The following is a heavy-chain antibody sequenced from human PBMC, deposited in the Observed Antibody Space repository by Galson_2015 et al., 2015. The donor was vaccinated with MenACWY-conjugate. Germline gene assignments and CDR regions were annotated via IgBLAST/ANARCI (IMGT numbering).Heavy chain of an antibody. CDR3: ARHPPGGRGMDV. V-gene: IGHV5-51*01. J-gene: IGHJ6*02. Sequence: QSGAEVKKPGESLKISCKGSGYTFTTYWIGWVRQLPGKGLEWMGLISPGDSEIRYSPAFQGQVTISADKSISTAYVQWDSLQASDTAMYYCARHPPGGRGMDVGGQRTTVTASS. CDR1: GYTFTTYW. D-gene: IGHD1-26*01. CDR2: ISPGDSEI.